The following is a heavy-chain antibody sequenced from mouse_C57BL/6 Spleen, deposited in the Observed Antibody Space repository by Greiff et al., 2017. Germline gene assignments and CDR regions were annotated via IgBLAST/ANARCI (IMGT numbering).Heavy chain of an antibody. V-gene: IGHV5-17*01. CDR2: ISSGSSTS. CDR1: GFTFSDYG. D-gene: IGHD2-1*01. Sequence: EVKVVESGGGLVKPGGSLKLSCAASGFTFSDYGMHWVRQAPEKGLEWVAYISSGSSTSYYADTVTGRFTISRDNAKNTLFLQMTSLRSEDTAMYYCARFYYCNRYYAMDYWGQGTSVTVSS. CDR3: ARFYYCNRYYAMDY. J-gene: IGHJ4*01.